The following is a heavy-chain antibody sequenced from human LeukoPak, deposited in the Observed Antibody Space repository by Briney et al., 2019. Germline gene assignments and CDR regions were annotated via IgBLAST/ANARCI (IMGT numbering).Heavy chain of an antibody. J-gene: IGHJ4*02. CDR3: AKLQTSSDWFFDY. V-gene: IGHV3-64D*06. Sequence: GGSLRLSCSASGFTLSSYALHWVRQAPGQGLEYVSAIISNGGGTYYADSVKGRFTISRDNSKNTLYLQMSSLRAEDTAVYYCAKLQTSSDWFFDYWGQGSLVTVSS. CDR1: GFTLSSYA. D-gene: IGHD6-19*01. CDR2: IISNGGGT.